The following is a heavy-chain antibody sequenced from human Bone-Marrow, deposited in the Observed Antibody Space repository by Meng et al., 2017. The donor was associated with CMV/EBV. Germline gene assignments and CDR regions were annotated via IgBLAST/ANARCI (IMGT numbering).Heavy chain of an antibody. J-gene: IGHJ6*02. CDR1: GFTFSDYY. CDR3: ARVPVRGNYYYYYYGMDV. V-gene: IGHV3-11*04. D-gene: IGHD3-10*01. CDR2: ISSSGSTI. Sequence: GESLKISCAASGFTFSDYYMSWIRQAPGKGLEWVSYISSSGSTIYYADSVKGRFTISRDNAKNSLYLQMNSLRAEDTAVYYCARVPVRGNYYYYYYGMDVWGQGTTVTGSS.